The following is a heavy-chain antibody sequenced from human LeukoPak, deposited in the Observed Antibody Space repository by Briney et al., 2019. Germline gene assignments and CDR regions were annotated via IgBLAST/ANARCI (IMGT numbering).Heavy chain of an antibody. J-gene: IGHJ6*02. CDR3: VKDIGSSSWSPFPDYYYYGMDV. CDR2: ISWNSGSI. CDR1: GFTFDDYA. Sequence: GRSLRLSCAASGFTFDDYAMHWVRQAPGKGLEWVSGISWNSGSIGYADSVKGRFTISRDNAKNSLYLQMNSLRAEDTALYYCVKDIGSSSWSPFPDYYYYGMDVWGQGTTVTVSS. D-gene: IGHD6-13*01. V-gene: IGHV3-9*01.